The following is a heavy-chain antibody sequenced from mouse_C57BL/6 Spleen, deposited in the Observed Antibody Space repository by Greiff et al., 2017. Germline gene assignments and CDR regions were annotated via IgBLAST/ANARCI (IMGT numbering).Heavy chain of an antibody. D-gene: IGHD2-4*01. CDR3: ATDKGYYEYGLYAMDD. CDR1: GYTFTSYW. J-gene: IGHJ4*01. CDR2: INPSNGGT. V-gene: IGHV1-53*01. Sequence: QVQLQQPGTELVKPGASVKLSCKASGYTFTSYWMHWVKQRPGQGLEWIGNINPSNGGTNYNEKFKSKATLTVDKSSSTAYMQLSSLTSEDSAVYYCATDKGYYEYGLYAMDDWGQGTSVTVSS.